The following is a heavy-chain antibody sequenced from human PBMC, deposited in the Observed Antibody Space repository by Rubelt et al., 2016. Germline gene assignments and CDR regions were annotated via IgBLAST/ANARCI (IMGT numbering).Heavy chain of an antibody. J-gene: IGHJ4*02. Sequence: EVQLVESGGGLVQPGRSLRLSCTASGFTFGDYAMSWVRQAPGKGLEWVGFIRSKAYGGTTEYAASVKGRFTISRDDSKSIAYLQMNSLKTEDTAVYYCTRDREQQLVLADWGQGTLVTVSS. V-gene: IGHV3-49*04. CDR2: IRSKAYGGTT. D-gene: IGHD6-13*01. CDR3: TRDREQQLVLAD. CDR1: GFTFGDYA.